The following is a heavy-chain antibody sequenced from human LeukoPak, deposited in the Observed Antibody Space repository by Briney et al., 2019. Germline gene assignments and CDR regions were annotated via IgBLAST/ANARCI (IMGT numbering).Heavy chain of an antibody. D-gene: IGHD1-26*01. J-gene: IGHJ4*02. CDR2: ISYDGSNK. CDR3: AKVADPIVGATNYFDY. CDR1: GFTFSSYA. V-gene: IGHV3-30-3*01. Sequence: QSGGSLRLSCAASGFTFSSYAMYWVRQAPGKGLEWVAVISYDGSNKYYADSVKGRFTISRDSSKNTLYLQMSSLRAEDTAAYYCAKVADPIVGATNYFDYWGQGTLATVSA.